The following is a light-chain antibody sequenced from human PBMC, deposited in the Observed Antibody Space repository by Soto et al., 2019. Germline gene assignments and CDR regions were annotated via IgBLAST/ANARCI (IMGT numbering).Light chain of an antibody. J-gene: IGKJ2*01. Sequence: DIQMTQSPSSLSASVGDRVTITCRASQNIIFYLNWYQQKPGEAPKLLIYAPANLQRGVPSRFSDNGSGTDFTLTISRLQPEDFATYFCLQSYTTPVYSFGQGTKVEIK. CDR3: LQSYTTPVYS. V-gene: IGKV1-39*01. CDR1: QNIIFY. CDR2: APA.